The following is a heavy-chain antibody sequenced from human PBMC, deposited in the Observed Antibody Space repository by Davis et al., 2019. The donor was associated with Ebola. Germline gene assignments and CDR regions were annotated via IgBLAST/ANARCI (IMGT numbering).Heavy chain of an antibody. D-gene: IGHD2-2*01. CDR3: ARHEYQLPLDY. Sequence: GSLRLSCAVYGGSFSGYYWSWIRQPPGKGLEWIGEINHSGSTNYNPSLKSRVTISVDTSKNQFSLKLSSVTAADTAVYYCARHEYQLPLDYWGQGTLVTVSS. CDR1: GGSFSGYY. J-gene: IGHJ4*02. CDR2: INHSGST. V-gene: IGHV4-34*01.